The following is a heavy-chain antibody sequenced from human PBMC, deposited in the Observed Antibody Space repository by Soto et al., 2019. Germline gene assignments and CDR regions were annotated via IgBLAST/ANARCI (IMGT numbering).Heavy chain of an antibody. CDR1: GIMSSGYG. V-gene: IGHV1-69*09. CDR2: INPILDST. D-gene: IGHD6-25*01. CDR3: ATMKRARLDS. Sequence: QEQVVQSGPAMKEPGSSVKVSCRASGIMSSGYGFSWVRQAPGQGLEWVGMINPILDSTHYAQTLQGRVSLSVDKSSDTDYLEGTSLRLEDTAIYFCATMKRARLDSWGRGTVVTVSS. J-gene: IGHJ4*02.